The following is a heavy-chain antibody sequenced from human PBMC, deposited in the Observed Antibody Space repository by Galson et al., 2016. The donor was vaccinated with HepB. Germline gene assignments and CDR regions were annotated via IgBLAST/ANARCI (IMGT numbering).Heavy chain of an antibody. V-gene: IGHV3-74*03. D-gene: IGHD1-26*01. CDR1: GFTFSTYW. J-gene: IGHJ5*01. CDR2: SNSDGSSK. CDR3: VRGSGSHSADWFDS. Sequence: SLRLSCAASGFTFSTYWMHWVRQAPGKGLVWVSRSNSDGSSKAYADSVKGRFTISRDNAKNTLVLQMNALRAEDTAIYYCVRGSGSHSADWFDSWGQGTLVTVSS.